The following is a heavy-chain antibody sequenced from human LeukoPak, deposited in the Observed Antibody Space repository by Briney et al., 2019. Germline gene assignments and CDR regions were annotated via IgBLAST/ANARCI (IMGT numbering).Heavy chain of an antibody. J-gene: IGHJ6*02. CDR1: GGSISSYY. CDR2: IYYSGST. CDR3: ARYYYDSSGYGYYYYGMDV. D-gene: IGHD3-22*01. Sequence: SETLSLTCTVSGGSISSYYWSWIRQPPGKGLEWIGYIYYSGSTNYNPSLKSRATISVDTSKNQFSLKLSSVTAADTAVYYCARYYYDSSGYGYYYYGMDVWGQGTTVTVSS. V-gene: IGHV4-59*01.